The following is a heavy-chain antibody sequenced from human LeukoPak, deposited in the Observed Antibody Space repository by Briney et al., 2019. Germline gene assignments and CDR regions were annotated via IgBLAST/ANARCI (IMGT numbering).Heavy chain of an antibody. J-gene: IGHJ4*02. CDR3: AKDPIALSNYDILTGDY. Sequence: GRSLRLSCAASGFTFSSYGVHWVRQAPGKGLEWVAVISYDGSNKYYADSVKGRFTISRDNSKNTLYLQMNSLRAEDTAVYYCAKDPIALSNYDILTGDYWGQGTLVTVSS. CDR1: GFTFSSYG. CDR2: ISYDGSNK. V-gene: IGHV3-30*18. D-gene: IGHD3-9*01.